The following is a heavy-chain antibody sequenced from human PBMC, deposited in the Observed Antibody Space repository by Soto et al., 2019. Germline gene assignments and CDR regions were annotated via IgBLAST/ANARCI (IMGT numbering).Heavy chain of an antibody. V-gene: IGHV4-30-4*01. CDR3: ARVAGYYYVSRLIVWFDP. Sequence: PSRSLSLSCTVSGDSISSGVYYWSWVRKPPGKGLEWIGYIFYSGSTYNNPSLKSRLTISVDRSKNQFSLKLSSVAAADTAVYYCARVAGYYYVSRLIVWFDPSGQGTLVTVSS. CDR2: IFYSGST. CDR1: GDSISSGVYY. J-gene: IGHJ5*02. D-gene: IGHD3-22*01.